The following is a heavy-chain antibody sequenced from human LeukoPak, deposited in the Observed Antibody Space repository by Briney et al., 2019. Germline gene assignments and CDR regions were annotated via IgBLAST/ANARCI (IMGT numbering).Heavy chain of an antibody. J-gene: IGHJ1*01. CDR1: GYTFTSYD. CDR3: ASEWEGYCSGCSCPTGH. Sequence: EASVKVSCKGSGYTFTSYDIKWVRRATGQELEWMGWMNPNSGNTGYAQKFQGRVTMTRDTSTSTVYMELSSLRSEDSAVYYCASEWEGYCSGCSCPTGHWGQGNLVTVSS. V-gene: IGHV1-8*02. D-gene: IGHD2-15*01. CDR2: MNPNSGNT.